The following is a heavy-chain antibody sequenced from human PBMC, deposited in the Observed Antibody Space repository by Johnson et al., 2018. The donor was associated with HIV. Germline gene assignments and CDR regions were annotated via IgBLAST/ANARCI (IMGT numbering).Heavy chain of an antibody. V-gene: IGHV3-53*01. J-gene: IGHJ3*02. CDR1: EFTVSGGY. CDR2: IYSGGST. CDR3: ARDLSSGWYHAFDI. Sequence: VQLVESGGGLIQPGGSLRLSCAASEFTVSGGYMNWVRQAPGKGLEWVSVIYSGGSTYYADSLKGRFTISRDNSKNTLYLQMNSLRAEDTALYYCARDLSSGWYHAFDIWGQGTMVTVSS. D-gene: IGHD6-19*01.